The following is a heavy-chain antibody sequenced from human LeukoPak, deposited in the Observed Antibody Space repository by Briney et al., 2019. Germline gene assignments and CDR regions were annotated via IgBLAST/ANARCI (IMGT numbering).Heavy chain of an antibody. CDR1: GGPISSGDYY. D-gene: IGHD2-2*01. CDR2: IYYSGST. J-gene: IGHJ4*02. Sequence: SQTLSLTCTVSGGPISSGDYYWSWIRQPPGKGLEWIGYIYYSGSTYYNPSLKSRVTISVDTSKNQFSLKLSSVTAADTAVYYCARGYCSSTSCNEDYWGQGTLVTVSS. CDR3: ARGYCSSTSCNEDY. V-gene: IGHV4-30-4*08.